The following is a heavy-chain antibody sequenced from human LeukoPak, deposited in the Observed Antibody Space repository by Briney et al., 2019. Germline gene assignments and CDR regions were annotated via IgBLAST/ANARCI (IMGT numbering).Heavy chain of an antibody. D-gene: IGHD2-15*01. CDR3: AREYCSGGICYAYFDY. CDR2: INPNSGDT. CDR1: GYTFTGYY. V-gene: IGHV1-2*06. J-gene: IGHJ4*02. Sequence: ASVKVSCKASGYTFTGYYMHWVRQAPGQGLEWMGRINPNSGDTSYAQKFQGRVTMTRDTSISTAYMELSRLRSVDTAVYYCAREYCSGGICYAYFDYWGQGTLVTVSS.